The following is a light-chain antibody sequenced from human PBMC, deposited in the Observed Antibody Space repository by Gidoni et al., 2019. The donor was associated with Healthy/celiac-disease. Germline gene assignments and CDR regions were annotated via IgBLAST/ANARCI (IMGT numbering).Light chain of an antibody. CDR3: QQYGSSQT. V-gene: IGKV3-20*01. J-gene: IGKJ3*01. CDR2: GAS. Sequence: EIVLTQSPGTLSLSPGERATLSCRASQSVSSSYLAWYQQKPGQAPRLLIYGASSRATGIPDRFSGSGSGTDFTLTISRLDPEDFAVYYCQQYGSSQTFGPGTKVDIK. CDR1: QSVSSSY.